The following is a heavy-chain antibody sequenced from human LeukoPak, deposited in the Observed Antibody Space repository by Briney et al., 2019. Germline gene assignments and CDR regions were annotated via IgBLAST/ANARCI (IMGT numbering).Heavy chain of an antibody. V-gene: IGHV3-7*01. CDR1: GFTFSNYW. CDR3: ARYLPGIAAAGQIDY. CDR2: IREDGSEK. D-gene: IGHD6-13*01. J-gene: IGHJ4*02. Sequence: GGSLRLSCAASGFTFSNYWMSWVRQAPGKGLEWVANIREDGSEKYYVDSVKGQFTISRDNAKNSLYLQMNSLRAEDTAVYYCARYLPGIAAAGQIDYWGQRTLVTVSS.